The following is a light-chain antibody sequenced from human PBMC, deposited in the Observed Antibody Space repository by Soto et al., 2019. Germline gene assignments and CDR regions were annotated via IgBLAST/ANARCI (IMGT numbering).Light chain of an antibody. V-gene: IGKV3-15*01. J-gene: IGKJ2*01. Sequence: EIVMTQFPATLSVSPGERATLSCRASQSVRNNLAWYQQKLGQAPRLLIYGASTRATGIPARFSGSGSGTEFTLTINSLQSEDFAVYYCQQYNNWPGYTFGQGTKVDIK. CDR1: QSVRNN. CDR3: QQYNNWPGYT. CDR2: GAS.